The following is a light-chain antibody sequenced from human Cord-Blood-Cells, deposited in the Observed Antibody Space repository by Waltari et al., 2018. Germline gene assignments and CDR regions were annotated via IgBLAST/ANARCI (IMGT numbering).Light chain of an antibody. J-gene: IGLJ1*01. V-gene: IGLV2-11*01. CDR3: CSYAGSYTYV. Sequence: QSALTQPRSVSGSPGQSVTIPCTGTSSDVGGCNYVSWYQQHPGKAPKLMIYDVSKRPSGVPDRFSGSKSCNTASLTISGLQAEDEADYYCCSYAGSYTYVFGTGTKVTVL. CDR2: DVS. CDR1: SSDVGGCNY.